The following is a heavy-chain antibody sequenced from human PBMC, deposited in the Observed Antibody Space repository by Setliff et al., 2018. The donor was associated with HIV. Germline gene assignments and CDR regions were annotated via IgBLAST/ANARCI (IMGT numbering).Heavy chain of an antibody. CDR1: GGSISSHY. CDR2: IYYNGNT. J-gene: IGHJ4*02. D-gene: IGHD3-3*01. CDR3: ARGIDNFWSGYVR. V-gene: IGHV4-59*11. Sequence: LETLSLTCTVSGGSISSHYWSWIRLPPGKGLEWIGTIYYNGNTNYNPSLKSRVTILVDTSKNLFSLKLSSVTPADTAVYYCARGIDNFWSGYVRWGQGTLVTVSS.